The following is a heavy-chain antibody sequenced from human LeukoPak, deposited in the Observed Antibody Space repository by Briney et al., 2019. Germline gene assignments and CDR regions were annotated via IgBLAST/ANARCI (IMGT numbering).Heavy chain of an antibody. Sequence: GGSLRLSCAASGFTFSSYGMHWVRQAPGKGLVWVSRINSDGSNTRYADSVKGRFTISRDNAKNTLYLQMNSLRAEDTAVYYCARDGVLGFWSGTNYYMDVWGKGTTVTVSS. J-gene: IGHJ6*03. V-gene: IGHV3-74*01. D-gene: IGHD3-3*01. CDR1: GFTFSSYG. CDR3: ARDGVLGFWSGTNYYMDV. CDR2: INSDGSNT.